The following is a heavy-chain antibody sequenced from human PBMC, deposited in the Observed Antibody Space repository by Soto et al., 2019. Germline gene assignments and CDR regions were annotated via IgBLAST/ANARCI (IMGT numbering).Heavy chain of an antibody. CDR1: GFTVGLYC. Sequence: XGSLTLSCAASGFTVGLYCMGWVRQAPGKGLEWVANLKRDGSEKYFLESVKGRFTMSRDNAKNSFYLHMNNLRAEDTAVYFSARTGLWGKLTDLWGQGTSVTVPS. J-gene: IGHJ4*02. CDR2: LKRDGSEK. D-gene: IGHD7-27*01. V-gene: IGHV3-7*01. CDR3: ARTGLWGKLTDL.